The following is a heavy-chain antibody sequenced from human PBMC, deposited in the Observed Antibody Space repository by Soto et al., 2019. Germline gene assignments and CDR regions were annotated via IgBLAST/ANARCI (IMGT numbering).Heavy chain of an antibody. Sequence: QVQLVQSGAEVKKPGASVRVSCKASGYTFTDYYMHWVRQAPGQGLEWMGWINPNTDDTKYAQKFQDRVTMTRDTSISTAYMELSRLRSDDTAVYYCGRDSRVTSNWYVDLWGRGTLVSVS. CDR1: GYTFTDYY. CDR2: INPNTDDT. J-gene: IGHJ2*01. D-gene: IGHD2-21*02. CDR3: GRDSRVTSNWYVDL. V-gene: IGHV1-2*02.